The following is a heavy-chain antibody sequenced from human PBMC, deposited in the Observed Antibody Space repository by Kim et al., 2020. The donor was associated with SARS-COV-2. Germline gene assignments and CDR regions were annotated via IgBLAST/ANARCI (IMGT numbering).Heavy chain of an antibody. Sequence: GGSLRLSCAASGFTFSSYWMSWVRQAPGTGLEWVANIKQDGSDKYYVDSVKGRFTISRGNAKSSLYLQMNSLRAEDTAVYYCAKQDYYDNTGYYYYGLDVWGQGTTVTVSS. CDR3: AKQDYYDNTGYYYYGLDV. CDR2: IKQDGSDK. J-gene: IGHJ6*02. V-gene: IGHV3-7*01. CDR1: GFTFSSYW. D-gene: IGHD3-22*01.